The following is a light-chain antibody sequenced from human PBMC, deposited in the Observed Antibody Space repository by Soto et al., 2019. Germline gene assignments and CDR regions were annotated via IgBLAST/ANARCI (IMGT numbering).Light chain of an antibody. V-gene: IGKV3-20*01. CDR3: QQYGSSPWT. Sequence: EIVLTQSPGTLSLSPWERATLSCRASQSVSSSYLAWYQQKPGQAPRLLIYGASSRATGIPDRFSGSGSGTDFTLTISRPEPEDFAVYYCQQYGSSPWTFGQGTKVDIK. CDR2: GAS. CDR1: QSVSSSY. J-gene: IGKJ1*01.